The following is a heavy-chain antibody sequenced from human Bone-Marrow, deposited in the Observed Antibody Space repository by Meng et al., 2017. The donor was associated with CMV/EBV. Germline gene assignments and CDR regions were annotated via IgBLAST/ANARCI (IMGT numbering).Heavy chain of an antibody. J-gene: IGHJ4*02. Sequence: SVKVSCKASGYIFTTYYIHWVRQAPGQGLEWMGRIIPILGIANYAQKFQGRVTITADKSTSTAYMELSSLRSEDTAVYYCARDLYSADIVVVPAAMPRPVDYWGQGTLVTVSS. CDR3: ARDLYSADIVVVPAAMPRPVDY. CDR1: GYIFTTYY. CDR2: IIPILGIA. D-gene: IGHD2-2*01. V-gene: IGHV1-69*04.